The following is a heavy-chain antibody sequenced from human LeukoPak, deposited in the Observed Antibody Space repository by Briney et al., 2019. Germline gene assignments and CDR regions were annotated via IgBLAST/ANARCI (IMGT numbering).Heavy chain of an antibody. CDR3: ARLDSSGYPSWFDP. CDR1: GYSFTSYW. CDR2: IYPGDSDT. J-gene: IGHJ5*02. V-gene: IGHV5-51*01. D-gene: IGHD3-22*01. Sequence: GETLTISCKGSGYSFTSYWIGWGRQTPRKGLEWMGIIYPGDSDTRYSPSFQGQVTISADKSISTAYLQWSSLKASDTAMYYCARLDSSGYPSWFDPWGQGTLVTVSS.